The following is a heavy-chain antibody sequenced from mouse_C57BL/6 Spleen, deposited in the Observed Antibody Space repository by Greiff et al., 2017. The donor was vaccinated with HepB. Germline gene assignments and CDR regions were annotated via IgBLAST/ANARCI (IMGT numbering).Heavy chain of an antibody. D-gene: IGHD2-1*01. J-gene: IGHJ2*01. V-gene: IGHV14-4*01. CDR2: IDPENGDT. CDR1: GFNIKDDY. CDR3: TRSGNYDY. Sequence: EVQLQQSGAELVRPGASVKLSCTASGFNIKDDYMHWVKQRPEQGLEWIGWIDPENGDTEYASKFQGKATITADTSSNTAYLQLSSLTSEDTAVYYCTRSGNYDYWGQSTTLTVSS.